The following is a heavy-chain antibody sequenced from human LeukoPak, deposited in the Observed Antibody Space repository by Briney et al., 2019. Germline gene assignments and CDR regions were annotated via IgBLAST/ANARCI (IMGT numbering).Heavy chain of an antibody. Sequence: SETLSLTCAVSGYSVSSGYYWGWIRQPPGKGLEWIGSIFRSGSTHYHPSLKSRVTISVDTSKNQFSLKLSSVTAADTAVYYCARHAYCSGGSCPDFWGQGTLVTVSS. CDR2: IFRSGST. CDR1: GYSVSSGYY. V-gene: IGHV4-38-2*01. CDR3: ARHAYCSGGSCPDF. J-gene: IGHJ4*02. D-gene: IGHD2-15*01.